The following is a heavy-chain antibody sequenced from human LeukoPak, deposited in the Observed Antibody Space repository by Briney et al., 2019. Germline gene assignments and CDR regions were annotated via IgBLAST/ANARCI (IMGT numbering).Heavy chain of an antibody. CDR1: GYTFTCYG. J-gene: IGHJ4*02. Sequence: ASVKVSCKASGYTFTCYGISWVRQAPGQGLEWMGWIRPYNGNTNYAQKLQGRVTMTTDTSTSTAYMELRSLRSDDTAIYYCARDVEMYYDSSAFGDYWGQGTLVTVSS. D-gene: IGHD3-22*01. CDR2: IRPYNGNT. V-gene: IGHV1-18*01. CDR3: ARDVEMYYDSSAFGDY.